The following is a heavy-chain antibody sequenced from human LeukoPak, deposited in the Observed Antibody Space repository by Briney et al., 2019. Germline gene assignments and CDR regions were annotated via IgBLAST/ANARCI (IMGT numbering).Heavy chain of an antibody. CDR1: GGSISNYY. Sequence: SETLSLTCTVSGGSISNYYWSWIRQPPGRGLEWIGYIYYSGSNPSLKSRVTISVDTSKNQFSLKLSSVTAADTAVYYCARAPDNYYDSSGYLDYWGQGTLVTVSS. J-gene: IGHJ4*02. V-gene: IGHV4-59*01. D-gene: IGHD3-22*01. CDR2: IYYSGS. CDR3: ARAPDNYYDSSGYLDY.